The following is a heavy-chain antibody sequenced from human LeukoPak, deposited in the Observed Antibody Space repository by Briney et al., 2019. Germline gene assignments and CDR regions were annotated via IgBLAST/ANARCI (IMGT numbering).Heavy chain of an antibody. V-gene: IGHV1-69*04. CDR3: ARDWYYDSSGFPARENAFDI. J-gene: IGHJ3*02. D-gene: IGHD3-22*01. CDR1: GGTFSSYA. CDR2: IIPILGIA. Sequence: GASVKVSCKASGGTFSSYAISWVRQAPGQGLEWMGRIIPILGIANYAQKFQGRVTITADKSTSTAYMELSSLRSEDTAVYYCARDWYYDSSGFPARENAFDIWGQGTMVTVSS.